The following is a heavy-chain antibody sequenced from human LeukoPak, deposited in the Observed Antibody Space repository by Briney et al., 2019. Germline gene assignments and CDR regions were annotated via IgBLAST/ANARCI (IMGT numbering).Heavy chain of an antibody. J-gene: IGHJ4*02. CDR2: ISYDGSNK. V-gene: IGHV3-30*04. Sequence: GGSLRLSCAASGFTFSSYAMHWVRQAPGKGLEWVAVISYDGSNKYYADSVKGRFTISRDNSKNTLYLQMNSLRAEDTAVYYCARDRRGYSGYDYWGQGTLVTVSS. CDR1: GFTFSSYA. D-gene: IGHD5-12*01. CDR3: ARDRRGYSGYDY.